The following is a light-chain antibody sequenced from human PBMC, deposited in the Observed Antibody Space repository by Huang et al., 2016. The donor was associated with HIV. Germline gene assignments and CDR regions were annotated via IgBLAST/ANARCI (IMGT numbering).Light chain of an antibody. CDR2: GAS. J-gene: IGKJ2*01. Sequence: EVVMTQSPATLSLSPGERATLSCRASQSVSTNLAWYQQKPGQATRLLIYGASTRATGIPCRFSGSWSGTEFTLTSSSLQSEDFVVYYCQQYYNWPPYTFGQGTKLEIK. CDR1: QSVSTN. CDR3: QQYYNWPPYT. V-gene: IGKV3-15*01.